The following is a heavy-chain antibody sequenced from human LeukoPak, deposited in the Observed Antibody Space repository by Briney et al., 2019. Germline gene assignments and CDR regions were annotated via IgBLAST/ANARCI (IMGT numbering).Heavy chain of an antibody. D-gene: IGHD6-13*01. CDR2: IRYDGSNK. CDR1: GFTFSSYG. Sequence: GGSLRLSCAASGFTFSSYGMHWVRQAPGKGLEWVAFIRYDGSNKYYADSVKGRFTISRDNSKNTLYLQMNSLRAEDTAVYYCAKGKQQLVNYFDYWAREPWSPSPQ. J-gene: IGHJ4*02. V-gene: IGHV3-30*02. CDR3: AKGKQQLVNYFDY.